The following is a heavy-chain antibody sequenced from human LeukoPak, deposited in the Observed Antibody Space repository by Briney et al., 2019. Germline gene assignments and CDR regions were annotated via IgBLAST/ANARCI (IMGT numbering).Heavy chain of an antibody. CDR1: GGSISSYY. V-gene: IGHV4-59*01. D-gene: IGHD3-10*01. J-gene: IGHJ6*02. Sequence: PSETLSLTCTVSGGSISSYYWIWIRQPPGKGLEWIGYIYYSGSTNYNASLKSRVTISVDTSKNQFSLKVTSVTAADTAVYYCARGRYYGSGNNYGMDVWGQGTTVTVSS. CDR2: IYYSGST. CDR3: ARGRYYGSGNNYGMDV.